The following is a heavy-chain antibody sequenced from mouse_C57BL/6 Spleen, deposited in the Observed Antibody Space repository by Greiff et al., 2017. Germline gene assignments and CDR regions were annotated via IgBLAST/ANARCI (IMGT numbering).Heavy chain of an antibody. CDR2: IDPSDSYT. CDR3: ARRGHNYYGSSYGFAY. D-gene: IGHD1-1*01. J-gene: IGHJ3*01. CDR1: GYTFTSYW. V-gene: IGHV1-69*01. Sequence: VQLQQPGAELVMPGASVKLSCKASGYTFTSYWMHWVKQRPGQGLEWIGEIDPSDSYTNYNQKFKGKSTLTVDKSSSTAYMQLSSLTSEDSAVYYCARRGHNYYGSSYGFAYWGQGTLVTVSA.